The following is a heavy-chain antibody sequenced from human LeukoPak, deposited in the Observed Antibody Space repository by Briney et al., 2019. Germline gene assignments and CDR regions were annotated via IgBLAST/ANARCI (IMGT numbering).Heavy chain of an antibody. D-gene: IGHD5-12*01. CDR3: VRDGGVSGYDLLDY. Sequence: GGSLRLSCTASGFIFSNYWMTWVRQAPEKGLEWVAQINQDGSKEYYMDSVKARFTISRDNAKNSLSLQMNSLRAEDTAVYYCVRDGGVSGYDLLDYWGQGTLVTVSS. CDR1: GFIFSNYW. V-gene: IGHV3-7*01. CDR2: INQDGSKE. J-gene: IGHJ4*02.